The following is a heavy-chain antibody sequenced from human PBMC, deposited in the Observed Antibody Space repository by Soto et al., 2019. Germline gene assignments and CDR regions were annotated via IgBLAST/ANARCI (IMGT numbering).Heavy chain of an antibody. V-gene: IGHV3-23*01. D-gene: IGHD2-15*01. CDR2: IGGSGGST. J-gene: IGHJ6*03. CDR1: GFTFSSYA. Sequence: GGCLRLSCAASGFTFSSYAMNWVRQAPGKGLEWVSAIGGSGGSTYYADSVKGRFTISRDNSKNTLYLQMNNLRAEDTAVYYCAKGISRDYYYYMDVWGKGTTVTVSS. CDR3: AKGISRDYYYYMDV.